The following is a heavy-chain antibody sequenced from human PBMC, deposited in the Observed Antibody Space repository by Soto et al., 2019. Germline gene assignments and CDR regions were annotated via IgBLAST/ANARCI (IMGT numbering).Heavy chain of an antibody. CDR2: IYYSGST. CDR1: GGSISSYY. Sequence: PSETLSLTCTVSGGSISSYYWSWIRQPPGKGLEWIGYIYYSGSTNYNPSLKSRVTISVDTSKNQFSLKLSSVTAADTAVYYCARRIRFLEWYFEYWGQGTLVTVSS. D-gene: IGHD3-3*01. J-gene: IGHJ4*02. CDR3: ARRIRFLEWYFEY. V-gene: IGHV4-59*08.